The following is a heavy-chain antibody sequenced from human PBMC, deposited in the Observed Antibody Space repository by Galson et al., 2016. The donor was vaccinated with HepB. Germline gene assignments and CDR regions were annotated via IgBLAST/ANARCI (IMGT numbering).Heavy chain of an antibody. CDR2: ISYDGSNK. D-gene: IGHD3-22*01. CDR3: AXLRSGSXAFDF. Sequence: RLSXAASXXXFSGYXXHWVRXAPGKGLEXXXVISYDGSNKYYADSVKGRFTISRDNSKNTLYLQMNSLRAEDTAVYYFAXLRSGSXAFDFWGQGTMVTXXS. J-gene: IGHJ3*01. V-gene: IGHV3-30*03. CDR1: XXXFSGYX.